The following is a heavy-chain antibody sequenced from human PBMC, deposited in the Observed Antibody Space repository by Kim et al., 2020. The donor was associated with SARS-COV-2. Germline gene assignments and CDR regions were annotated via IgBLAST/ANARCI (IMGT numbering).Heavy chain of an antibody. CDR3: ARRRTPYDSSGYITYNWFDP. Sequence: GESLKISCKGSGYSFTSYWIGWVRQMPGKGLEWMGIIYPGDSDTRYSPSFQGQVTISADKSISTAYLQWSSLKASDTAMYYCARRRTPYDSSGYITYNWFDPWGQGTLVTVSS. J-gene: IGHJ5*02. V-gene: IGHV5-51*01. CDR1: GYSFTSYW. CDR2: IYPGDSDT. D-gene: IGHD3-22*01.